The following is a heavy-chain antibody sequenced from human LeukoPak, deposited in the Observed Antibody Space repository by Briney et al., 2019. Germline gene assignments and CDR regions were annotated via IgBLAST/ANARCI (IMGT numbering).Heavy chain of an antibody. V-gene: IGHV1-2*02. CDR3: ARVDAIVGTTPVY. Sequence: ASVKVSCKDPGYTSTGYYMHCVRQAPGQGLEWMGWINPNSGGTNYAQKFQGRVTMTRDTSISTAYMELSRLRSDDTAVYYCARVDAIVGTTPVYWRRGTLLTVSS. D-gene: IGHD5-12*01. CDR2: INPNSGGT. CDR1: GYTSTGYY. J-gene: IGHJ4*02.